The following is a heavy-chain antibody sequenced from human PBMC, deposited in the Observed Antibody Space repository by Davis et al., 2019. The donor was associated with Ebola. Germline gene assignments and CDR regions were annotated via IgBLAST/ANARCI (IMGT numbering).Heavy chain of an antibody. CDR2: IKQDGREK. V-gene: IGHV3-7*01. CDR3: ARDGRWGSSWYWGY. Sequence: GESLKISCAASGFTFSSYWMSWVRQAPGKGLEWVANIKQDGREKYYVDSVKGRFTISRDNAKNSLYLQMNSLRAEDTAVYYCARDGRWGSSWYWGYWGQGTLVTVSS. J-gene: IGHJ4*02. CDR1: GFTFSSYW. D-gene: IGHD6-13*01.